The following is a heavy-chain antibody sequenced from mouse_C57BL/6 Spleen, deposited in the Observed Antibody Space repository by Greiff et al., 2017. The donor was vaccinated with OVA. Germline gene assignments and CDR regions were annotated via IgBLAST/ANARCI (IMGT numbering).Heavy chain of an antibody. CDR2: INPNYGTT. D-gene: IGHD1-1*01. CDR3: ARCFYYGSSYEYFDV. Sequence: LQESGPELVKPGASVKISCKASGYSFTDYNMNWVKQSNGKSLEWIGVINPNYGTTSYNQKFKGKATLTVDQSSSTAYMQLNSLTSEDSAVYYCARCFYYGSSYEYFDVWGTGTTVTVSS. V-gene: IGHV1-39*01. CDR1: GYSFTDYN. J-gene: IGHJ1*03.